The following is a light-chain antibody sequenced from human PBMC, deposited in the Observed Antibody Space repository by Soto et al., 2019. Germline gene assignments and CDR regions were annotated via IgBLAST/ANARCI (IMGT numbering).Light chain of an antibody. CDR3: QQYRMSTNT. Sequence: EIVLTQSPATLSLSPGERATLSCRATESMGLAIAWYRHKPGQAPRLLIFDASQRDTGIPARFSGSGAGTECTRSISSLEPEDVAVDYCQQYRMSTNTFGQGTRLEIK. J-gene: IGKJ5*01. V-gene: IGKV3-11*01. CDR2: DAS. CDR1: ESMGLA.